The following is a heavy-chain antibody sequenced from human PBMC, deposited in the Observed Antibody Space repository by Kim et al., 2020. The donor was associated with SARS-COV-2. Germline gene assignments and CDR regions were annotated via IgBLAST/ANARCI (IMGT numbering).Heavy chain of an antibody. J-gene: IGHJ4*02. CDR3: AKDRQSTGWYYFDS. Sequence: ADSVKGRFTISRDNSKNTLYLQMNSLRAEDTAVFYCAKDRQSTGWYYFDSWGQGTPVTVSS. V-gene: IGHV3-23*01. D-gene: IGHD6-19*01.